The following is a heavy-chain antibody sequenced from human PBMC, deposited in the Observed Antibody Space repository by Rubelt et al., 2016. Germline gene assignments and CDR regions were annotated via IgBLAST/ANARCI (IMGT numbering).Heavy chain of an antibody. Sequence: TLSLTCAVSGGSISSSNWWSWVRQPPGKGLEWIGEIYHSGSTTYNPSLKSRVTFSVAKSKNQFSLKLSSVTAADTAVYYCASAATAAMAEIPGGFDYWGQGTLVTVSS. J-gene: IGHJ4*02. D-gene: IGHD5-18*01. CDR1: GGSISSSNW. V-gene: IGHV4-4*02. CDR2: IYHSGST. CDR3: ASAATAAMAEIPGGFDY.